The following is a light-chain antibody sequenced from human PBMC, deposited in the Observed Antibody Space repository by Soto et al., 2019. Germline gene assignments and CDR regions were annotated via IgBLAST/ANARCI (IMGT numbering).Light chain of an antibody. Sequence: QSALTQPRSVSGSPGQSVTISCTGTSSDVGGYNYVSWYQQHPGKAPTLMIYDVSKRPSGVPDRFSGSKSGNTASLTISGLQDEDEADYSCCSYAGSYTWVFGTGTKLTVL. CDR1: SSDVGGYNY. CDR3: CSYAGSYTWV. J-gene: IGLJ1*01. V-gene: IGLV2-11*01. CDR2: DVS.